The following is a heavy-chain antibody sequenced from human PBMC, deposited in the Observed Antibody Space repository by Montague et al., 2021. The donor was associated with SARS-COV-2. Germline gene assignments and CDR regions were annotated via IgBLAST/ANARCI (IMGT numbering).Heavy chain of an antibody. CDR1: GGSFSSYY. CDR2: INHSGSS. Sequence: SETLSLTCAVSGGSFSSYYWSWIRQPPGKGLEWIAEINHSGSSNYNPSLKSRVTMSVDTSKNQFSLKLNSVTVADTAVYYCARLAYCGADCFSGGEIFFDSWGQGTLVTVSS. V-gene: IGHV4-34*01. CDR3: ARLAYCGADCFSGGEIFFDS. J-gene: IGHJ4*02. D-gene: IGHD2-21*02.